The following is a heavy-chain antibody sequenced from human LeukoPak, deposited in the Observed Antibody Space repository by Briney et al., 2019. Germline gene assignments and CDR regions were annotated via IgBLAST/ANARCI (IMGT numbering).Heavy chain of an antibody. CDR3: ARANGYSSGWYNFDY. J-gene: IGHJ4*02. V-gene: IGHV1-46*01. CDR2: INPSGGST. Sequence: ASVKASCKASGYTFTSYYMHWVRQAPGQWLEWMGIINPSGGSTSYAQKFQGRVTMTRDTSTSTVYMELSSLRSEDTAVYYCARANGYSSGWYNFDYWGQGTLVTVSS. CDR1: GYTFTSYY. D-gene: IGHD6-19*01.